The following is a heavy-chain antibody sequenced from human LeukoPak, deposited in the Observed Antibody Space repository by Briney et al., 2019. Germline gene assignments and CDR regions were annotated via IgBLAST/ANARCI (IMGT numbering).Heavy chain of an antibody. Sequence: SETLSLTCTVSGGSISSYYWGWIRQPPGKGLEWIGSIYYSGSTYYNPSLKSRVTISVDTSKNQFSLKLSSVTAADTAVYYCARAYCGGDCYSTHPSFRFDPWGQGTLVTVSS. V-gene: IGHV4-39*07. CDR2: IYYSGST. CDR3: ARAYCGGDCYSTHPSFRFDP. J-gene: IGHJ5*02. CDR1: GGSISSYY. D-gene: IGHD2-21*02.